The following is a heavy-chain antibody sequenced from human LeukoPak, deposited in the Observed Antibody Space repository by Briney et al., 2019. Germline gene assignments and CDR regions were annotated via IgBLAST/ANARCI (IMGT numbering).Heavy chain of an antibody. CDR3: TRGPREDSKYAWFDP. Sequence: ASVKVSCKASGYTFTTYHINWVRQATGQGLEWMGWMNPANGDTGYTQKFQGRVTMTRDISVNTAYMELSSLTSEDTALYYCTRGPREDSKYAWFDPWGQGTLVTIST. J-gene: IGHJ5*02. D-gene: IGHD4-4*01. V-gene: IGHV1-8*01. CDR1: GYTFTTYH. CDR2: MNPANGDT.